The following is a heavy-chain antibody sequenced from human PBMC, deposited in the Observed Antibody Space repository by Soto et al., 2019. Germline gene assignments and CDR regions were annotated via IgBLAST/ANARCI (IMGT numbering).Heavy chain of an antibody. D-gene: IGHD3-10*01. CDR1: GGSISSSNW. Sequence: SETLSLTCAVSGGSISSSNWWSWVRQPPGKGLEWIGEIYHSGSTNYNPSLKSRVTISVDKSKNQFSLKLSSVTAADTAVYYCARARGAITMVRGVIDYYGMDVWGQGTTVTVSS. V-gene: IGHV4-4*02. CDR2: IYHSGST. CDR3: ARARGAITMVRGVIDYYGMDV. J-gene: IGHJ6*02.